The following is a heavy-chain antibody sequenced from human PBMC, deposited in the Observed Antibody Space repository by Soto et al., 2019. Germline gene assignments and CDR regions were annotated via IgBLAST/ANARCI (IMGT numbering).Heavy chain of an antibody. Sequence: QVQLVQSGAEVKRPGSSVKVSCEASGGTFSSLGFIWVRQAPGQGLEWMGGIIPISGRTTFAPKFLGRVTITADESTRTTSMELTALTTDDTAIYYCATRGTQGRWLEFADYWGQGTLVTVSS. CDR1: GGTFSSLG. V-gene: IGHV1-69*01. CDR2: IIPISGRT. J-gene: IGHJ4*02. CDR3: ATRGTQGRWLEFADY. D-gene: IGHD5-12*01.